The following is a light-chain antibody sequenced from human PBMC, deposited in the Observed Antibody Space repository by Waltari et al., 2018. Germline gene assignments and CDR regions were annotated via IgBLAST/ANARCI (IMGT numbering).Light chain of an antibody. Sequence: DIQMTQSPSSLSASVGDRVTITCRAGRFINNYLNWYQQKPGKAPTLLIYAASTLHSGVPSRFSGSGSGTDFTLTVSSLQADDFATYYCLQTLTTPLTFGGGTIVDIK. V-gene: IGKV1-39*01. CDR1: RFINNY. CDR3: LQTLTTPLT. J-gene: IGKJ4*01. CDR2: AAS.